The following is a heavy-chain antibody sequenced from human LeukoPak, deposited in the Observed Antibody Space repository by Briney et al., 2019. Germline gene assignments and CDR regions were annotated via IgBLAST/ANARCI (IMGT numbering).Heavy chain of an antibody. D-gene: IGHD5-18*01. Sequence: TSETLSLTCTVSGGSISSYYWSWIRQPPGKGLEWIGYIYYSGSTNYNPSLKSRVTISVDTSKNQFSLKLSSVTAADTAVYYCARSRGGYSYGYNFDYWGQGTLVTVSS. J-gene: IGHJ4*02. CDR2: IYYSGST. V-gene: IGHV4-59*01. CDR3: ARSRGGYSYGYNFDY. CDR1: GGSISSYY.